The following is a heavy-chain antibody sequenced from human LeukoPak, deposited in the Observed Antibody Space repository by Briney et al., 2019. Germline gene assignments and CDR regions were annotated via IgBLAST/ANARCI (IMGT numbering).Heavy chain of an antibody. J-gene: IGHJ2*01. CDR2: IYYSGST. Sequence: PSETLSLTCTVSGGSISGYYYNWIRQPPGKGLDWIGYIYYSGSTNYNPSLKSRVTISLDTSKNQFSLKLSSVTTADTAVYYCARSVVTLYWYFDLWGRGTLVTVSS. CDR1: GGSISGYY. V-gene: IGHV4-59*01. CDR3: ARSVVTLYWYFDL. D-gene: IGHD4-23*01.